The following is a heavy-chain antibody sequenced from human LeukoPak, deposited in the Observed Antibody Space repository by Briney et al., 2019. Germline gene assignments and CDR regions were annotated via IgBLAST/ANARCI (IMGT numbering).Heavy chain of an antibody. Sequence: GASVKVSCKASGGTFSSYAISWVRQAPGQGLEWMGGIIPIFGTANYAQKFQGRVTITADESTSTAYMELSSLRSEDTAVYYCAREVPANCSGGSCFDYWAREPWSPSPQ. D-gene: IGHD2-15*01. CDR2: IIPIFGTA. CDR3: AREVPANCSGGSCFDY. V-gene: IGHV1-69*13. CDR1: GGTFSSYA. J-gene: IGHJ4*02.